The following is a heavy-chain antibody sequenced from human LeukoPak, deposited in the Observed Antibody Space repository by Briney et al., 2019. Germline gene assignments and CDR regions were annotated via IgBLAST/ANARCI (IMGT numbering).Heavy chain of an antibody. Sequence: GGSLRLSCAVSGFTFSDHYMDWVRQAPGKGLEWVGRTRNKANSYTTEYAASVKGRFTISRDGAKNSLYLQMNSLKTEDTAIYYCARLMAAAHSYYFDYWGQGTLVTVSS. V-gene: IGHV3-72*01. D-gene: IGHD6-13*01. CDR3: ARLMAAAHSYYFDY. CDR2: TRNKANSYTT. J-gene: IGHJ4*02. CDR1: GFTFSDHY.